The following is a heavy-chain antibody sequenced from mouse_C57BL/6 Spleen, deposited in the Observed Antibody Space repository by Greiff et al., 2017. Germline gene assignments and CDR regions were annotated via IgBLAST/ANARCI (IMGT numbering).Heavy chain of an antibody. CDR2: ISSGGSYT. V-gene: IGHV5-6*01. Sequence: EVKVVESGGDLVKPGGSLKLSCAASGFTFSSYGMSWVRQTPDKRLEWVATISSGGSYTSYPDSVKGRFTISCYNAKNTLYLQMSSLMSEDTAMYYCARQYDYDSDFDYWGQGTTLTVSS. D-gene: IGHD2-4*01. CDR1: GFTFSSYG. CDR3: ARQYDYDSDFDY. J-gene: IGHJ2*01.